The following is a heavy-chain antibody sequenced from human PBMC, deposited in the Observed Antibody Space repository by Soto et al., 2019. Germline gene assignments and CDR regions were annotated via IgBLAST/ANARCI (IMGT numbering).Heavy chain of an antibody. J-gene: IGHJ4*02. Sequence: EVQLLESWGVLVQPGGSLRLSCAASGFNFTTYTMSWVRQAPGKGLEWVSTISAGSGSTYYADPVKGRFTISRDNSKNTVYPQMNSLSVEDTAVYSCEKARLRRGPDYWGQGTVATACS. D-gene: IGHD4-17*01. CDR2: ISAGSGST. V-gene: IGHV3-23*01. CDR3: EKARLRRGPDY. CDR1: GFNFTTYT.